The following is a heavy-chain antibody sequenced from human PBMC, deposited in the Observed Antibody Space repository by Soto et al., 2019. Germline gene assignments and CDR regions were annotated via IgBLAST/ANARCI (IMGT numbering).Heavy chain of an antibody. CDR3: SREDTAIAFDY. D-gene: IGHD5-18*01. J-gene: IGHJ4*02. Sequence: EVQLVESGGGLVKPGGSLRLSCAASGFTFSSYSMNWVRQAPGKGLEWVSSISSSSSYIYYADSVKGRFTISRDNAKNSLYLQINSLRAEDTAVYYCSREDTAIAFDYWGQGTLVTVSS. CDR2: ISSSSSYI. CDR1: GFTFSSYS. V-gene: IGHV3-21*01.